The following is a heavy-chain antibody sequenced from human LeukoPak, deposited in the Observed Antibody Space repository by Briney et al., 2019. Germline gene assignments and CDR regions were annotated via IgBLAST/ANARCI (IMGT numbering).Heavy chain of an antibody. CDR1: GFTFDDYA. CDR2: ISWDGGST. J-gene: IGHJ4*02. Sequence: LTGGSLRLSCAASGFTFDDYAMHWVRQAPGKGLEWVSLISWDGGSTYYADSVKGRFTISRDNSKTSLYLQMNSLRAEDTALYYCAKGQLSTVVTDFDYWGRGTLVTVSS. V-gene: IGHV3-43D*03. CDR3: AKGQLSTVVTDFDY. D-gene: IGHD4-23*01.